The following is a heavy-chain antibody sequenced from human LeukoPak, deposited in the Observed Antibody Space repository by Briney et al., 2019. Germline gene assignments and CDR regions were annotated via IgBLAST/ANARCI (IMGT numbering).Heavy chain of an antibody. CDR1: GFTFDDYA. CDR2: ISGDGSIT. V-gene: IGHV3-43*02. Sequence: PGGSLRLSCAASGFTFDDYAMHWVRQPPGKGLECISLISGDGSITYYADSVKGRFTISRDNSKNSLFIQMNSLRTEDTALYYCAKDNWVATRGHYGFDYWGQGTLVTVSS. CDR3: AKDNWVATRGHYGFDY. D-gene: IGHD5-12*01. J-gene: IGHJ4*02.